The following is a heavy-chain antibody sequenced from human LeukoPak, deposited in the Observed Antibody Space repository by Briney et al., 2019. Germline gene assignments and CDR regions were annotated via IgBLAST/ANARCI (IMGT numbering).Heavy chain of an antibody. CDR2: IHHRGST. V-gene: IGHV4-34*01. D-gene: IGHD1-26*01. CDR1: GGSISSYY. J-gene: IGHJ6*02. CDR3: ARVRRSYSYYYYGMDV. Sequence: SETLSLTCTVSGGSISSYYWSWIRQPPGKGLEWIGEIHHRGSTNYHPSLKSRVTISVDTSKNQFSLKLSSVTAADTAVYYCARVRRSYSYYYYGMDVWGQGTTVTVSS.